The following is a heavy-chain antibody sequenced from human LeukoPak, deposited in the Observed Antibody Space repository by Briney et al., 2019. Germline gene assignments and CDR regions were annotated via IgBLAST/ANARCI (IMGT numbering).Heavy chain of an antibody. D-gene: IGHD3-3*01. CDR3: ARDFRFSGYYYMDV. CDR2: IHPDSGDT. CDR1: GYTFTGYY. J-gene: IGHJ6*03. V-gene: IGHV1-2*02. Sequence: ASVKVSCKASGYTFTGYYMHWVRQAPGQGLEWMGWIHPDSGDTNYAQRFQGRVTMTRDTSISTAYMELSSLRSDDTAVYYCARDFRFSGYYYMDVWGKGTTVTVSS.